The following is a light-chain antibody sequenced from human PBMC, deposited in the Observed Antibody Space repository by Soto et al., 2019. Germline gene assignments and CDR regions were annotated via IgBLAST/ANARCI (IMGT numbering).Light chain of an antibody. Sequence: DIQVTQSPSTLSASVGDTVTITCRAGQNIDIYMAWYQQKPGKAPKLLIYKSCSLESGVPSRFIGSGSRTEFTLTISSLQADDFATYYCQQYGRHWTFGQGTKLEI. CDR1: QNIDIY. CDR2: KSC. V-gene: IGKV1-5*03. J-gene: IGKJ1*01. CDR3: QQYGRHWT.